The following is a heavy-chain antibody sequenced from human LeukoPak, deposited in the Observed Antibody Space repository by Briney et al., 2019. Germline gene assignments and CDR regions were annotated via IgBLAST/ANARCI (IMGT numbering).Heavy chain of an antibody. V-gene: IGHV3-15*01. J-gene: IGHJ6*03. Sequence: PGGSLRLSCAASGFTFSNAWMSWVRQAPGKGLEWVGRIKSKTDGGTTDYAAPVKGRFTISRDDSKNTLYLQMNSLKTEDTAVYYCTTEGGIAAAGPGDYYYYYMDVWGKGTTVTVSS. CDR3: TTEGGIAAAGPGDYYYYYMDV. CDR2: IKSKTDGGTT. D-gene: IGHD6-13*01. CDR1: GFTFSNAW.